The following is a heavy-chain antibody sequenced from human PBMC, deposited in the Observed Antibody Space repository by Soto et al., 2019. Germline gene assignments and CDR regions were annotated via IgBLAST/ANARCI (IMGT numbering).Heavy chain of an antibody. CDR2: MNAGVGNT. CDR1: GYTFTDYA. Sequence: ASVKVSCKASGYTFTDYALHWVRQAPGQRLEWMGWMNAGVGNTLYSQKFQGRITITRDTSASTAYMELNSLKSEDTAIYYCARDTGYTFGSLNYWGPGALVTVSS. CDR3: ARDTGYTFGSLNY. D-gene: IGHD5-18*01. J-gene: IGHJ4*02. V-gene: IGHV1-3*01.